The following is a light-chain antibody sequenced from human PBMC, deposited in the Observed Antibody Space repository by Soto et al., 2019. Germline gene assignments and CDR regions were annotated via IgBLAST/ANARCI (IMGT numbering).Light chain of an antibody. CDR3: SSYTSSSTWV. Sequence: QSVLTQPASVSGSPGQSITISCTGTSSDVGGYNYVSWYQQHPGKAPKLMIYEDSNRPSGVSNRFSGSKSGNTASLTISGXQAEXDADYYCSSYTSSSTWVFGGGTKLTVL. V-gene: IGLV2-14*01. CDR2: EDS. CDR1: SSDVGGYNY. J-gene: IGLJ3*02.